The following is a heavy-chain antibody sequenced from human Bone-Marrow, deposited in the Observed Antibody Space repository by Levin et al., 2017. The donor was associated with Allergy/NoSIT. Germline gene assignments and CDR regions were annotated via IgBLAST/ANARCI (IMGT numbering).Heavy chain of an antibody. CDR1: GFTFFSHE. D-gene: IGHD3-10*01. V-gene: IGHV3-23*01. CDR2: ISSSGGST. Sequence: ETLSLTCAASGFTFFSHEMNWVRQAPGKGLEWVSTISSSGGSTWYADSVKGRFIISRDNSQNRLYLQMNSLRVEDTALYYCARRMVRAFDYWGRGTLVTVSS. CDR3: ARRMVRAFDY. J-gene: IGHJ4*02.